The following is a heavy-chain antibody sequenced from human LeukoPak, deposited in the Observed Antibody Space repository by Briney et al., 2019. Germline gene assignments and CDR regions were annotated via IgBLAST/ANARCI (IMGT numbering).Heavy chain of an antibody. V-gene: IGHV1-2*02. CDR3: AEGCGVGDCGYYFNY. CDR1: GYTFTGYY. J-gene: IGHJ4*02. CDR2: INPNSGGT. Sequence: ASVKVSCKASGYTFTGYYMHWVRQAPGQGLEWMGWINPNSGGTNYAQKFQGRVTMIRDTSISTAYMELSRLRSDDTAVYYCAEGCGVGDCGYYFNYWGKGTLVPVSS. D-gene: IGHD2-21*02.